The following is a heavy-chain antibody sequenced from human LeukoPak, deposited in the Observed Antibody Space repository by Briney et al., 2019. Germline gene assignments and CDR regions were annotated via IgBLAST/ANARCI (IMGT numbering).Heavy chain of an antibody. CDR1: GYTFTGYS. J-gene: IGHJ4*02. CDR3: ARGPINHDYNFDY. V-gene: IGHV1-2*02. CDR2: IDPNSGDT. D-gene: IGHD4-11*01. Sequence: ASVKVSCKTSGYTFTGYSVHWVRQAPGQGLEWMGWIDPNSGDTKYELKFQGRVIMTRDTSVSTASMEVSRLRSDDTAVYYCARGPINHDYNFDYWGQGTLVTVSS.